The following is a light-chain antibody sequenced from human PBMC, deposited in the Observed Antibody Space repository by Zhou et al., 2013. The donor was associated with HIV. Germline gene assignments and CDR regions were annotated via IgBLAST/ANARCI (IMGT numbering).Light chain of an antibody. CDR2: DAS. CDR3: QHYGNSRT. CDR1: QSIDNY. V-gene: IGKV3-20*01. J-gene: IGKJ1*01. Sequence: EIVLTQSPATLSVSPGERATLSCRASQSIDNYLAWYQQKPGQAPRLLIYDASNRATGIPDRFSGSGSGTDFTLTISRLEPEDFAVYYCQHYGNSRTFGQGTKVEIK.